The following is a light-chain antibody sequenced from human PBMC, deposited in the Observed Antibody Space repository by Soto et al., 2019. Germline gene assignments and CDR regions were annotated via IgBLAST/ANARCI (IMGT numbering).Light chain of an antibody. Sequence: QSSLTQPPSASGCPGQSVTICCTGTSSDVGGYNYVSWYQQHPGKAPKLMIYEVSKRPSGVPDRFSGSKSGNTASLTVSGLQAEDEADYYCTSYAGSNNFVLFGGGTPLT. CDR1: SSDVGGYNY. CDR2: EVS. CDR3: TSYAGSNNFVL. J-gene: IGLJ2*01. V-gene: IGLV2-8*01.